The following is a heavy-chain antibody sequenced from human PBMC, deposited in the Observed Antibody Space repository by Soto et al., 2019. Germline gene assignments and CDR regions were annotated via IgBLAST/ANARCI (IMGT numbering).Heavy chain of an antibody. V-gene: IGHV4-59*02. CDR3: ARERGSGWYGRFDP. J-gene: IGHJ5*02. D-gene: IGHD6-19*01. CDR2: IYYTGTT. Sequence: SETLSLTCTVSGASVSIDYWSWIRQPPGGGLEWIAYIYYTGTTNYNPSLKSRVTASADTSKNQLSLTLTSVTAADTAVYYCARERGSGWYGRFDPWGQGTLVTV. CDR1: GASVSIDY.